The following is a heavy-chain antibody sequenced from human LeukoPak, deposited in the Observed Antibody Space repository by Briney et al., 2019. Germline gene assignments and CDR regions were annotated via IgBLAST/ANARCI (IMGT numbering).Heavy chain of an antibody. CDR1: GFSLSTSGVG. J-gene: IGHJ4*02. D-gene: IGHD3-10*01. CDR3: AHSKGATTLWFGKSQRTFFDY. V-gene: IGHV2-5*02. CDR2: IYWDDDK. Sequence: SGPTLVKPTQTLTLTCTFSGFSLSTSGVGVGWIRQPPGKALEWPALIYWDDDKRYSPSLKSRLTITKDTSKNQVVLTMTNMDPVDTATYYCAHSKGATTLWFGKSQRTFFDYWGQGTLVTVSS.